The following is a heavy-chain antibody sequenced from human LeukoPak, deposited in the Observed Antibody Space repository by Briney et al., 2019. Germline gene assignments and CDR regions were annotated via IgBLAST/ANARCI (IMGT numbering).Heavy chain of an antibody. Sequence: GGSLRLSCAASGFTFSSYGMHWVRQAPGKGLEWVASINHNGNVNYYVDSVKGRFTISRDNAKDSLYLQMSNLRAEDTAVYFCARGGGLDVWGQGATVTVSS. CDR2: INHNGNVN. J-gene: IGHJ6*02. CDR1: GFTFSSYG. D-gene: IGHD3-16*01. CDR3: ARGGGLDV. V-gene: IGHV3-7*03.